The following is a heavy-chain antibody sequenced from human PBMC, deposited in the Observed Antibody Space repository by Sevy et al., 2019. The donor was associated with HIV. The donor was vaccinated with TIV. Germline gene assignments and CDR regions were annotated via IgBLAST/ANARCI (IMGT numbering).Heavy chain of an antibody. V-gene: IGHV4-39*02. J-gene: IGHJ5*02. CDR1: GGSISSEDYY. Sequence: SETLSLTCTVSGGSISSEDYYWGWIRQPPGKGLDWIGSIYYSGSTYYNPSLKSRVTISVDTSKNQFSLKLRSVTAADTAMYYWGREGPRIAQFVSWGQGSLVTVPS. CDR3: GREGPRIAQFVS. CDR2: IYYSGST. D-gene: IGHD6-13*01.